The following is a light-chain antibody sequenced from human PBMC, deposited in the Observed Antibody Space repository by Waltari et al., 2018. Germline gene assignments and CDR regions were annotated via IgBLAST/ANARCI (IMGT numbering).Light chain of an antibody. CDR1: QSVSRS. Sequence: EIVLTQSPGTLSLSPGERATLACRASQSVSRSLAWYQQKSGQAPRLPIYGASSRATGGPDRFSGSGSGTDFSLTISRLEPEDFAVYYCQHYVRLPVTFGQGTKVEIK. CDR3: QHYVRLPVT. CDR2: GAS. V-gene: IGKV3-20*01. J-gene: IGKJ1*01.